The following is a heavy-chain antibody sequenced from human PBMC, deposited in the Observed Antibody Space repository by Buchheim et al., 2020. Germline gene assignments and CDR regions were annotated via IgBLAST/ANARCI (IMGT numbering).Heavy chain of an antibody. CDR1: GGSISSYY. Sequence: QVQLQESGPGLVKPSETLSLTCTVSGGSISSYYWSWIRQPPGKGLEWIGYIYYSGSTNYNPPLKSRVTISVDTSKNQFSLKLSSVTAADTAVYYCARGNGPLGIFYDSSGYADAFDIWGQGT. J-gene: IGHJ3*02. V-gene: IGHV4-59*08. D-gene: IGHD3-22*01. CDR3: ARGNGPLGIFYDSSGYADAFDI. CDR2: IYYSGST.